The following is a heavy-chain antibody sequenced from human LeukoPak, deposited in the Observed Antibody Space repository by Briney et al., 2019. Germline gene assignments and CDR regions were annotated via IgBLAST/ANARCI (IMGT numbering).Heavy chain of an antibody. J-gene: IGHJ6*02. CDR2: IIPIFGTA. D-gene: IGHD3-3*01. V-gene: IGHV1-69*13. CDR3: ARSYYDFWSGYYYYYGMDV. Sequence: SVKVSCKASGGTFSSYAISWVRQAPGQGLEWMGGIIPIFGTANYAQKFQGRVTITADESTSTAYMELSSLRSEDTAVYYCARSYYDFWSGYYYYYGMDVWGQGTTVTVSS. CDR1: GGTFSSYA.